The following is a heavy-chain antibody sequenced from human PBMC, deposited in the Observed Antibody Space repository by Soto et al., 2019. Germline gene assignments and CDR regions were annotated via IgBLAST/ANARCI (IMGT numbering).Heavy chain of an antibody. CDR2: INPDGSYT. Sequence: EEQLVESGGGLVQPGGSLRLSCAGSGFIFSSWWMHWVRQVPGEGLVWVSRINPDGSYTSNADSVKGRFTVSRDNAKNSLYLHMNSLRVEDTAVYYCTKDLTGAQDYWGQGTLVTVSS. CDR1: GFIFSSWW. V-gene: IGHV3-74*03. CDR3: TKDLTGAQDY. J-gene: IGHJ4*02. D-gene: IGHD1-20*01.